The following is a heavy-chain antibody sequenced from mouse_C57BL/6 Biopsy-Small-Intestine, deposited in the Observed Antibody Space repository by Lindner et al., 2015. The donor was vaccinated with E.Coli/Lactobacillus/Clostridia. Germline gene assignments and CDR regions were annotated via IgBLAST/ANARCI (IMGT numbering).Heavy chain of an antibody. CDR2: VVPILGRT. CDR1: WYGPFSTH. D-gene: IGHD2-10*01. J-gene: IGHJ4*01. Sequence: SVKVSCKLSWYGPFSTHTLNWVRQAPGQGLEWLGRVVPILGRTEYAQRFQGRVTTTADKSTSTAYMELSGLRTDDTAIYYCATKSALGGSYYYYGMDVWGQGTTVTVSS. CDR3: ATKSALGGSYYYYGMDV. V-gene: IGHV14-3*01.